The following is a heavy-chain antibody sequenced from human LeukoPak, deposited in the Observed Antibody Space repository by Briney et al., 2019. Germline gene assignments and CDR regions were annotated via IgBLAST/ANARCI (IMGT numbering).Heavy chain of an antibody. CDR3: ARFIVVVPSFDY. V-gene: IGHV4-39*01. CDR1: GGSITSSSYY. Sequence: SETLSLTCSVSGGSITSSSYYWGWIRQPPEKGLEWIGSIYYTGGTNYSPSLKSRVTMFVDTSKNQFSLKLSSVTAADTAVYYCARFIVVVPSFDYWGQGTLVTVSS. J-gene: IGHJ4*02. CDR2: IYYTGGT. D-gene: IGHD2-2*01.